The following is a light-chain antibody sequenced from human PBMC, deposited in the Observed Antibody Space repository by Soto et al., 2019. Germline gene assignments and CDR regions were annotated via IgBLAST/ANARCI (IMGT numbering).Light chain of an antibody. CDR2: EDS. J-gene: IGLJ1*01. CDR1: TSDVGGYKS. Sequence: QSVLTQPASVSGSPGQSIAISCAGTTSDVGGYKSVSWYQQRPGKVPKLVIYEDSKRPSGVSDRFSGSKSGNTAPLTISGLQAEDDADYYCCSYVGDTSVFATGTKANVL. CDR3: CSYVGDTSV. V-gene: IGLV2-23*01.